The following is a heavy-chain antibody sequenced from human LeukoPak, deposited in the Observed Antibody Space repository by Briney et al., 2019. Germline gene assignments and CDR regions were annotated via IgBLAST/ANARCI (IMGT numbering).Heavy chain of an antibody. V-gene: IGHV4-34*01. J-gene: IGHJ6*03. Sequence: PSETLSLTCAVYGGSFSGYYWNWIRQPPGKGLEWIGEINHSGSTNYNASLKSRVTISVDTSKNQFSLKLSSVTAAGTAVYYCARTTEGGYTYGYFYYYYMDVWGKGTTVTISS. CDR1: GGSFSGYY. D-gene: IGHD5-18*01. CDR3: ARTTEGGYTYGYFYYYYMDV. CDR2: INHSGST.